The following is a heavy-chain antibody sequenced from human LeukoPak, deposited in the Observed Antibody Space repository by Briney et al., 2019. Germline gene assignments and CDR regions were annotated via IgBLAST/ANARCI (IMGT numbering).Heavy chain of an antibody. Sequence: GGSLRLSCAVSGFKVSSNDMNWVRQAPGKGLEWVSIIYNGGGTTYYADSVQGRFTISRDNSKSTLYLQMNSLRAEDTALYYCARDAFMGYWGQGTLVTVSS. D-gene: IGHD3-10*01. CDR3: ARDAFMGY. CDR2: IYNGGGTT. V-gene: IGHV3-53*01. CDR1: GFKVSSND. J-gene: IGHJ4*02.